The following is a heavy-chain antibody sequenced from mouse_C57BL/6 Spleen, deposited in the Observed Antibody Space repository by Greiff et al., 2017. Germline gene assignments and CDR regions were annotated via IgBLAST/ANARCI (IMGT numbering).Heavy chain of an antibody. CDR2: IYPGSGST. Sequence: QVQLQQPGAELVKPGASVKMSCKASGYTFTSYWITWVKQRPGQGLEWIGDIYPGSGSTNYNEKFKSKATLTVDTSSSTAYMQLSSLTSEDSAVYYCAREGAYYINPWFAYWGQGTLVTVSA. CDR3: AREGAYYINPWFAY. D-gene: IGHD2-5*01. V-gene: IGHV1-55*01. J-gene: IGHJ3*01. CDR1: GYTFTSYW.